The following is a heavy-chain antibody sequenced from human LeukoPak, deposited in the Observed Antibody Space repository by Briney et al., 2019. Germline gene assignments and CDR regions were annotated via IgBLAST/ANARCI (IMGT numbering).Heavy chain of an antibody. V-gene: IGHV1-18*01. J-gene: IGHJ5*02. D-gene: IGHD5-18*01. Sequence: SVKVCCKASGFTFTDYGISWVRRAPGQGLEWMGWIRAKNGNTKYVKKCQGRVTMTTDTSITTAYMELRSLRYDDTAVYYCATTKSAMVTCFDPWGQGTLVSVSS. CDR2: IRAKNGNT. CDR3: ATTKSAMVTCFDP. CDR1: GFTFTDYG.